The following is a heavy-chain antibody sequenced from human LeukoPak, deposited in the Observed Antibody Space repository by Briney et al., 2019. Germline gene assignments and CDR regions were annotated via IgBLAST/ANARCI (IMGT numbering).Heavy chain of an antibody. D-gene: IGHD3-22*01. CDR1: GGSISSYY. CDR2: IYYSGST. Sequence: SETLSLTCTVSGGSISSYYWSWIRQPPGKGLEWIGYIYYSGSTNYNPSLKSRVTMSVDTSKNQFSLKLHSVTAADTAVYYCATHGQGYYEYFFDTWGQGTLVTVSS. CDR3: ATHGQGYYEYFFDT. V-gene: IGHV4-59*08. J-gene: IGHJ4*02.